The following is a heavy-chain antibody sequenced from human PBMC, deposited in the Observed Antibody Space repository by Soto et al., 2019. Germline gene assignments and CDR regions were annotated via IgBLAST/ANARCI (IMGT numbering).Heavy chain of an antibody. V-gene: IGHV3-23*01. D-gene: IGHD1-1*01. CDR1: GFTFSNYG. CDR2: ISCSVDST. Sequence: GGSLRLSCTTSGFTFSNYGMHWVRQAPGKGLEWLAIISCSVDSTYYADSVKGRFTIFRDNSKNTLYLQMNSLRAEDTAVYYCAKRATGTYFDYWGQGTLVTVSS. CDR3: AKRATGTYFDY. J-gene: IGHJ4*02.